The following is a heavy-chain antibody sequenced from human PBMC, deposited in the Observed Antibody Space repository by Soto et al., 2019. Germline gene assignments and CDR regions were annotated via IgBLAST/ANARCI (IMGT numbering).Heavy chain of an antibody. CDR3: AKGMEALLGNYAFDI. J-gene: IGHJ3*02. D-gene: IGHD7-27*01. CDR1: GFTFSSYA. Sequence: GGSLRLSCAASGFTFSSYAMSWVRQAPGKGLEWVSAISGSGGSTYYADSVKGRFTISRDNSKNTLYLQMNIRRAEDTVVYYGAKGMEALLGNYAFDIWGQGTMVTVSS. V-gene: IGHV3-23*01. CDR2: ISGSGGST.